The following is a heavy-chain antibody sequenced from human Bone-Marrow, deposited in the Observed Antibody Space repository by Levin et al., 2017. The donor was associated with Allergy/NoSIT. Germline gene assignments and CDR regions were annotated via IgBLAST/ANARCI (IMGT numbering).Heavy chain of an antibody. CDR2: IIPIFGTA. D-gene: IGHD6-13*01. CDR1: GGTFSSYA. V-gene: IGHV1-69*13. Sequence: SVKVSCKASGGTFSSYAISWVRQAPGQGLEWMGGIIPIFGTANYAQKFQGRVTITADESTSTAYMELSSLRSEDTAVYYCARVSSSWYYFDYWGQGTLVTVSS. CDR3: ARVSSSWYYFDY. J-gene: IGHJ4*02.